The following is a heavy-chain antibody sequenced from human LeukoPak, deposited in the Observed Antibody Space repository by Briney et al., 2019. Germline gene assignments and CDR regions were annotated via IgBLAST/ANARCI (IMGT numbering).Heavy chain of an antibody. J-gene: IGHJ5*02. Sequence: SETLSLTCAVYGGSFSGYYWSWIRQPPGKGLEWIGEINHSGSTNYNPSLKSRVTISVDTSKNQFSLKLSSVTAADTAVYYCARGNWEMATILPFDPWGQGTLVTVSS. V-gene: IGHV4-34*01. CDR2: INHSGST. D-gene: IGHD5-24*01. CDR3: ARGNWEMATILPFDP. CDR1: GGSFSGYY.